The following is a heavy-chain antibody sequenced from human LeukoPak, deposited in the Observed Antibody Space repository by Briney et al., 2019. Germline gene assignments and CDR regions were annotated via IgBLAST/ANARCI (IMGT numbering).Heavy chain of an antibody. CDR1: GFTITAYA. CDR3: AKGGPTGSNYFDF. J-gene: IGHJ4*02. CDR2: ISGSGYYS. V-gene: IGHV3-23*01. D-gene: IGHD1-26*01. Sequence: PGRSLRLSCAASGFTITAYAMSWGRRAPGPGQERVSVISGSGYYSYYANSVKGRFTVSRDNSKTTLYLQMNSLRADDTAVYYCAKGGPTGSNYFDFWGQGTLVTVSS.